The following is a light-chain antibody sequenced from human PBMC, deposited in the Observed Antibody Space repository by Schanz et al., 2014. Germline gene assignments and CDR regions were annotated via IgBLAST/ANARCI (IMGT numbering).Light chain of an antibody. J-gene: IGLJ3*02. CDR3: TSYTSTDTWL. CDR2: DVS. CDR1: SSDVGGYNY. Sequence: QSALTQPASVSGSPGQSITLSCTGTSSDVGGYNYVSWYQHHPGKAPKLMIYDVSNRPSGVSNRFSGSKSGNTASLTISGLQAEDEADYYCTSYTSTDTWLFGGGTKLTVL. V-gene: IGLV2-14*03.